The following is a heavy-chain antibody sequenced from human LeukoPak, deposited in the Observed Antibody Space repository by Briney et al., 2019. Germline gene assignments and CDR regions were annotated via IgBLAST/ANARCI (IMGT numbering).Heavy chain of an antibody. CDR3: ARGRGYCSSTSCYSSSWFDP. J-gene: IGHJ5*02. V-gene: IGHV3-48*01. CDR2: ISSSSSTI. D-gene: IGHD2-2*01. Sequence: GGSLRLSCAASGFTFSSYSMNWVRQAPGKGLEWVSYISSSSSTIYYADSVKGRFTISRDNAKNSLYLQMSSLRAEDTAVYYCARGRGYCSSTSCYSSSWFDPWGQGTLVTVSS. CDR1: GFTFSSYS.